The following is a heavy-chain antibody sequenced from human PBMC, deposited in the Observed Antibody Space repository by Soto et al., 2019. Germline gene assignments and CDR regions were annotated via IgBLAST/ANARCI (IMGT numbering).Heavy chain of an antibody. CDR2: ISAYNGNT. J-gene: IGHJ5*02. Sequence: GVLVKVSGRAFGYTFSSWGIRWLRQAPGQGLEWMGWISAYNGNTNYAQKLQGRVTMTTDTSTSTAYMELRSLRSDDTAVYYCARAHKHLAPWGQGTLVPVSS. CDR1: GYTFSSWG. V-gene: IGHV1-18*01. CDR3: ARAHKHLAP.